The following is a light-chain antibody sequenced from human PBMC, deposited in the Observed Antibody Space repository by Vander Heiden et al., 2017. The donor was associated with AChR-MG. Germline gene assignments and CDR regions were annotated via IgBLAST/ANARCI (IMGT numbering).Light chain of an antibody. J-gene: IGKJ2*01. CDR3: QQYNNWPRMYS. Sequence: EIVISHSPATPSVSPGERATLSCRASQSVSSNLAWYQQKPGQAPRLLIYGASTRATGIPARFSGSGSGTEFTLTISSLQSEDFAVYYCQQYNNWPRMYSFGQGTKLEIK. CDR2: GAS. V-gene: IGKV3-15*01. CDR1: QSVSSN.